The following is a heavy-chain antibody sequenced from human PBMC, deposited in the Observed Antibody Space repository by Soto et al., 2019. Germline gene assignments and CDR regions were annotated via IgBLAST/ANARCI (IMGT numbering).Heavy chain of an antibody. D-gene: IGHD4-17*01. CDR3: ARHDGDYVNYYYMDV. V-gene: IGHV4-39*01. Sequence: SETLSLTCTVSGGSISSSSYYWGWIRQPPGKGLEWIGSIYYSGSTYYNPSLKSRVTISVDTSKNQFSLKLSSVTAADTAVYYCARHDGDYVNYYYMDVWGKGTTVTVSS. J-gene: IGHJ6*03. CDR1: GGSISSSSYY. CDR2: IYYSGST.